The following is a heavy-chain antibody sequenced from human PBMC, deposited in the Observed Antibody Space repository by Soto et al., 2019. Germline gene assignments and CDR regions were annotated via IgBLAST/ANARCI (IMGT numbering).Heavy chain of an antibody. J-gene: IGHJ4*02. V-gene: IGHV4-39*01. D-gene: IGHD6-25*01. CDR3: ARLSAGQPAGLFDY. CDR1: GGSISSSSYY. CDR2: IYYSGSA. Sequence: SETLSLTCTVSGGSISSSSYYWGWIRQPPGKGLEWIGSIYYSGSAYYNPSLKSRVTISVDTSKNQFSLKLSSVTAADTAVYYCARLSAGQPAGLFDYWGQGTLVTVSS.